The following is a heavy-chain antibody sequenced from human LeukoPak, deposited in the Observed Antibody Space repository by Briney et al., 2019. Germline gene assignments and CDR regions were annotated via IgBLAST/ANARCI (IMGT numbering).Heavy chain of an antibody. CDR3: ARVPGIAAAGAAFDY. V-gene: IGHV4-4*02. Sequence: SGTLSLTCAVSGGSISSSNWWSWVRQPPGKGLEWIGEIYHSGSTNYNPSLKSRVTISVDKSKNQFSLKLSSVTAADTAVYYCARVPGIAAAGAAFDYWGQGTLVTVSS. CDR1: GGSISSSNW. D-gene: IGHD6-13*01. CDR2: IYHSGST. J-gene: IGHJ4*02.